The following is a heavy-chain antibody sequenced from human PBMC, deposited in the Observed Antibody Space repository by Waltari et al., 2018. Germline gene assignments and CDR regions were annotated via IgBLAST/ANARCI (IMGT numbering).Heavy chain of an antibody. V-gene: IGHV1-24*01. CDR2: FGPEYGET. D-gene: IGHD3-10*01. CDR1: GYTLTELA. J-gene: IGHJ4*02. Sequence: QVQLVQSGAEVKKPGASVKVSCKVSGYTLTELAMHWVRLAPGKGLEWMGGFGPEYGETIYAQKFQGRVTMTVDTSTDTAYMELTSLRSEDTAVYYCATDLFASGMWGQGTLVTVSS. CDR3: ATDLFASGM.